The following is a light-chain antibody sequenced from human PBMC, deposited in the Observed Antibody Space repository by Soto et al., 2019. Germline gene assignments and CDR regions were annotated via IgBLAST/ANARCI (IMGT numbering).Light chain of an antibody. CDR3: QQYGSSPPWT. J-gene: IGKJ1*01. CDR1: QSVSSSY. CDR2: GAS. V-gene: IGKV3-20*01. Sequence: EIVLTPSPGTLSLSPGERATLSCRASQSVSSSYLAWYQQKPGQAPRLLIYGASSRATGIPDRFSGSGSGTDFTLTISRREPEDFSVYYCQQYGSSPPWTFGQGTKVEIK.